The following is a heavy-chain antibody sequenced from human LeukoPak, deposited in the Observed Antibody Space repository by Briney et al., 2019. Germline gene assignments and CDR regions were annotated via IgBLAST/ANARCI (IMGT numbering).Heavy chain of an antibody. CDR2: ISGSGGST. V-gene: IGHV3-23*01. Sequence: GGSLRLSCAASGFTFSSYAMSWVRQAPGKGLEWVSAISGSGGSTYYADSVKGRFTISRDNFKNTLYLHMNSLRADDTAVYYCAKMEGQRLYDYCMDVWGRGTTVTVSS. CDR1: GFTFSSYA. J-gene: IGHJ6*03. D-gene: IGHD3-3*01. CDR3: AKMEGQRLYDYCMDV.